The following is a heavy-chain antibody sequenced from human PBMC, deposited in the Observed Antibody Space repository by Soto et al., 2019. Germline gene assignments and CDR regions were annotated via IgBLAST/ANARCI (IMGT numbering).Heavy chain of an antibody. CDR3: ARSAITSFWSGYYKDYYYYYGMDV. V-gene: IGHV4-39*01. J-gene: IGHJ6*02. D-gene: IGHD3-3*01. CDR2: IYYSGST. CDR1: GGSISSSSYY. Sequence: NPSETLSLTCTVSGGSISSSSYYWGWIRQPPGKGLEWIGSIYYSGSTYYNPSLKSRVTISVDTSKNQFSLKLSSVTAADTAVYYCARSAITSFWSGYYKDYYYYYGMDVWGQGTTVTVS.